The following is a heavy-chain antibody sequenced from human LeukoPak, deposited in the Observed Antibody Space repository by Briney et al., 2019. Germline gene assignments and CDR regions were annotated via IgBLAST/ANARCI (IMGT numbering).Heavy chain of an antibody. CDR1: GFTFSSYG. CDR2: ISYDGSNK. CDR3: AKGRGYTYIPTHFDY. V-gene: IGHV3-30*18. D-gene: IGHD5-18*01. J-gene: IGHJ4*02. Sequence: PGGSLRLSCAASGFTFSSYGMHWVRQAPGKGLEWVAVISYDGSNKYHADSVKGRFTISRDNSKNTLDLQMNSLRAEDTAVYYCAKGRGYTYIPTHFDYWGQGTLVTVSS.